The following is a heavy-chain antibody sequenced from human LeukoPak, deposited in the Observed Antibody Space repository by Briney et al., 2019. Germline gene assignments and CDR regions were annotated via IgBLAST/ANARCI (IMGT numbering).Heavy chain of an antibody. J-gene: IGHJ4*02. CDR1: GGSISSYY. CDR3: AANSADYNTLGSSYKV. V-gene: IGHV4-59*08. CDR2: IYYSGST. D-gene: IGHD3-10*01. Sequence: SETLSLTCTVSGGSISSYYWSWIRQPPGKGLEWIGYIYYSGSTNYNPSLKSRVTISVDTSKNRFSLKLRSVTAADTAVFYCAANSADYNTLGSSYKVWGQGALVTVSS.